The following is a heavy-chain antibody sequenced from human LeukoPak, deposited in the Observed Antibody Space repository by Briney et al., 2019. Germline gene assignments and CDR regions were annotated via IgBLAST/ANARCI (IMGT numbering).Heavy chain of an antibody. CDR3: ARDSGELANDY. V-gene: IGHV1-8*01. CDR1: GYTFTSYD. Sequence: ASVKVSCKASGYTFTSYDIHWVRQATGQGLEWMGWMNPNSGNTGYAQKFQGRVTMTRNTSISTAYMELSRLRSDDTAVYYCARDSGELANDYWGQGTLVTVSS. D-gene: IGHD1-26*01. CDR2: MNPNSGNT. J-gene: IGHJ4*02.